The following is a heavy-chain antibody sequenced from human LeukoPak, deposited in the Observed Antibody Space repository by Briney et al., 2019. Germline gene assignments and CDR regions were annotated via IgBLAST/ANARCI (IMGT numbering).Heavy chain of an antibody. CDR2: ISGSGGST. CDR3: AKDGSYYDFWSGNYYYYMDV. Sequence: GGSLRLSCAASGFTFSSYAMSWVRQAPGKGLEWVSAISGSGGSTYYADSVKGRFTISRDNSKNTLYLQMNSLRAEDTAVYYCAKDGSYYDFWSGNYYYYMDVWGKGTTVTVSS. V-gene: IGHV3-23*01. CDR1: GFTFSSYA. D-gene: IGHD3-3*01. J-gene: IGHJ6*03.